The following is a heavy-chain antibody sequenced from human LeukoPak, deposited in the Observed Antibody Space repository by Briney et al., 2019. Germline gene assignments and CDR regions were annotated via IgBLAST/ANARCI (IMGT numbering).Heavy chain of an antibody. CDR1: GFTFSSYS. D-gene: IGHD6-19*01. Sequence: PGGSLRLSCAASGFTFSSYSMNWVRQAPGKGLEWVSSISSSSSYIYYADSVKGRFTISRDNAKNTLYLQMDSLSDEHTAVYSCVSDRESRGASTEDDAFDIWGQGTLVTVSS. CDR2: ISSSSSYI. V-gene: IGHV3-21*01. J-gene: IGHJ3*02. CDR3: VSDRESRGASTEDDAFDI.